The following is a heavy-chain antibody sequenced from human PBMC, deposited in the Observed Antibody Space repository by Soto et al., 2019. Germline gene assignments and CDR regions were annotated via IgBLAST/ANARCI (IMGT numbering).Heavy chain of an antibody. Sequence: QVQLVQSGAEVKKPGSSVKVSCKASGGTFSSYAISWVRQAPGQGLEWMGGIIPIFGTANYAQKFQGRVTRTADDSTSTAYLHLTSQRSEDTAVYYCARARTDTAMVSLEPHAHGYYYYRMALWGQGTTVTVSS. J-gene: IGHJ6*02. V-gene: IGHV1-69*12. CDR3: ARARTDTAMVSLEPHAHGYYYYRMAL. CDR2: IIPIFGTA. CDR1: GGTFSSYA. D-gene: IGHD5-18*01.